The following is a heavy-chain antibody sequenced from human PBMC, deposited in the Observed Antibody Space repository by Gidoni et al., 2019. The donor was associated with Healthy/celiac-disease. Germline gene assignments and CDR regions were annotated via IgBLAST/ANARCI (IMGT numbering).Heavy chain of an antibody. CDR2: ISGSGGST. CDR1: GFTFSSYA. D-gene: IGHD6-19*01. CDR3: AKDTNSYSSGWYEWFDP. J-gene: IGHJ5*02. Sequence: EVQLLESGGGLVQPGGSLRLSCAASGFTFSSYAMSWVRQAPGKGLEWVSAISGSGGSTYYADSVKGRFTISRDNSKNTLYLQMNSLRAEDTAVYYCAKDTNSYSSGWYEWFDPWGQGTLVTVSS. V-gene: IGHV3-23*01.